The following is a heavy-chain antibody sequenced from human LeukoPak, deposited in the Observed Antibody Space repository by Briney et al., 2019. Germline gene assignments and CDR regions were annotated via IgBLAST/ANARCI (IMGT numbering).Heavy chain of an antibody. Sequence: GGSLRLSCAASGFTFSNAWMDWVRLVPGKGLEWVGLIKRYSDGGTTDYAAPVKGRFTISRDDSKNTLYLQMNSLKSEDTAVYYCAAGVTGGSHGVDYWGQGTLLTVSS. D-gene: IGHD2-15*01. J-gene: IGHJ4*02. CDR2: IKRYSDGGTT. V-gene: IGHV3-15*01. CDR3: AAGVTGGSHGVDY. CDR1: GFTFSNAW.